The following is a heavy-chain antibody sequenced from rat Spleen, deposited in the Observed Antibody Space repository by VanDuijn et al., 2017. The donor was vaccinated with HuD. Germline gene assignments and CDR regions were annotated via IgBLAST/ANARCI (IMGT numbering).Heavy chain of an antibody. J-gene: IGHJ2*01. CDR1: GFTFSTFA. CDR2: ISPSGGST. Sequence: EVQLVESDGGLVQPGRSLKLSCAASGFTFSTFAMAWVRQAPTKGLEWVASISPSGGSTSYRDSVKGRFSISRDNAKNTLYLQMDSLRSEDTATYYCARPNTGYYFDYWGQGVMVTVSS. D-gene: IGHD4-2*01. V-gene: IGHV5S13*01. CDR3: ARPNTGYYFDY.